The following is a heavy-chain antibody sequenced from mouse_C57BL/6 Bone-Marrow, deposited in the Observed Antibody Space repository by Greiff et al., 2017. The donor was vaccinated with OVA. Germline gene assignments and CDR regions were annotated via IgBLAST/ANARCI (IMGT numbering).Heavy chain of an antibody. J-gene: IGHJ1*03. Sequence: VQLQQPGAELVRPGTSVKLSCKASGYTFTSYWMHWVKQRPGQGLEWIGVIDPSDSYTNYNQKFKGKATLTVDTSSSTAYMQLSSLTSEDSAVYYCAGLGRYFDVWGTGTTVTVSS. CDR2: IDPSDSYT. D-gene: IGHD4-1*01. V-gene: IGHV1-59*01. CDR1: GYTFTSYW. CDR3: AGLGRYFDV.